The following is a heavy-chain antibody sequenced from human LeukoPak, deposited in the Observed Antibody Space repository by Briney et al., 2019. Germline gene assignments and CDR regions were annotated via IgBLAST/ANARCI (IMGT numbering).Heavy chain of an antibody. Sequence: SETLSLTCTVSGGSISSGSYYWSWIRQPAGKGLEWIGRIYTSGSTNYNPSLKSRVTISVDTSKNQFSLKLSSVTAADTAVYYCARLIYYDSSGYKPRRRPIDYWGQGTLVTVSS. CDR2: IYTSGST. CDR3: ARLIYYDSSGYKPRRRPIDY. CDR1: GGSISSGSYY. V-gene: IGHV4-61*02. J-gene: IGHJ4*02. D-gene: IGHD3-22*01.